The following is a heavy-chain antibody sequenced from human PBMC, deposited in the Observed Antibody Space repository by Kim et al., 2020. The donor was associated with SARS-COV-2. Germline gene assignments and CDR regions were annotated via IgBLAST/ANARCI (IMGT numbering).Heavy chain of an antibody. D-gene: IGHD1-26*01. CDR3: ARDVSGSYLSWFDT. Sequence: SETLSLTCTVSGGSISSYYWSWIRQPPGKGLEWMGYIYYSGSTNYNPSLKNRVTISVDTSKNQFSLQLSSVTAADTGVYYCARDVSGSYLSWFDTCGQGTLFTVSS. J-gene: IGHJ5*02. V-gene: IGHV4-59*01. CDR2: IYYSGST. CDR1: GGSISSYY.